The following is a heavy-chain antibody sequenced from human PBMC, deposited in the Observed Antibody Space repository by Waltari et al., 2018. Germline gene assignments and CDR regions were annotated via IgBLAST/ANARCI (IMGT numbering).Heavy chain of an antibody. V-gene: IGHV4-34*01. CDR2: VNQRGST. CDR3: ARVGMITTRVKNWFDP. D-gene: IGHD3-16*01. Sequence: QVQLQQWGAGLLKPSETLSLTCAIYGGSFGDYYWSWDRQPPGKGLEWVGEVNQRGSTYYNPSLKSRVTISVDTSKNQISLKLSTVTAADTAVYYCARVGMITTRVKNWFDPWGQGTLVSVSS. CDR1: GGSFGDYY. J-gene: IGHJ5*02.